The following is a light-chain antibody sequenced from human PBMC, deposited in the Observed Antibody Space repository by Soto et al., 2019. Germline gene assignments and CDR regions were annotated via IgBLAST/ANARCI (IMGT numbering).Light chain of an antibody. J-gene: IGLJ3*02. CDR1: DSNIARRN. CDR3: ATWDVTLNIWV. CDR2: TTD. Sequence: QSVLTQPPSASATPGQRVTISCSGSDSNIARRNVYWYQQLPGTTPKLLIYTTDLRPSGVPDRFSGSKSGTSASLAISGLQSEDDADYYCATWDVTLNIWVFGGWTKVTVL. V-gene: IGLV1-44*01.